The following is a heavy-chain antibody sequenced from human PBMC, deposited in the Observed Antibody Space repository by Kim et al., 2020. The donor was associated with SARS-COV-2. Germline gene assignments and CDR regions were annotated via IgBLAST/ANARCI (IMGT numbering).Heavy chain of an antibody. CDR2: INNAGDST. CDR3: AKDNGAMFGEY. V-gene: IGHV3-23*01. J-gene: IGHJ4*02. D-gene: IGHD3-10*02. Sequence: GGSLRLSCAASGFSFSTYAMSWVRQAPGKGLDWVSTINNAGDSTYYADSVRGRFTISRDSSRNTVYLQINSLRAEDTAIYYCAKDNGAMFGEYWGQGIL. CDR1: GFSFSTYA.